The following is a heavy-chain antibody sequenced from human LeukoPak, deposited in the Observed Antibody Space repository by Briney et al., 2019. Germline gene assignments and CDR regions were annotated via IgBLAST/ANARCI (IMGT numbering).Heavy chain of an antibody. D-gene: IGHD4-17*01. J-gene: IGHJ4*02. CDR3: ARGPSTVTTPLAY. CDR1: GFTFSSYW. CDR2: INSDGSST. V-gene: IGHV3-74*01. Sequence: GGSLRLSCAASGFTFSSYWMHWVRQAPGKGPVWVSRINSDGSSTSYADSVKGRFTISRDNAKNTLYLQMNSLRAEDTAVYYRARGPSTVTTPLAYWGQGTLVTVSS.